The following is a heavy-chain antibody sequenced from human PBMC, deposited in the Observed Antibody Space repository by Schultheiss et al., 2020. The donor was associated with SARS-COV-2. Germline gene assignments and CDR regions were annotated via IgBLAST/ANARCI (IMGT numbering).Heavy chain of an antibody. CDR2: ISAYNGNT. CDR3: SRDCGVYYYYSMDV. Sequence: ASVKVSCKTSGYTFTGYYMHWVRQAPGQGPQWMGWISAYNGNTNYAQKLQGRVTMTTHTSTREAYMELRRQRSDDTSVYYCSRDCGVYYYYSMDVWGQGTTVTVAS. CDR1: GYTFTGYY. D-gene: IGHD2-21*01. J-gene: IGHJ6*02. V-gene: IGHV1-18*04.